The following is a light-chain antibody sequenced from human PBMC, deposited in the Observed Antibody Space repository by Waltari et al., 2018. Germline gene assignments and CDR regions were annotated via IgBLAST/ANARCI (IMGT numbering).Light chain of an antibody. CDR2: DVT. V-gene: IGLV2-11*01. CDR3: CSYAGSYTLGV. CDR1: SSDVGSYNY. J-gene: IGLJ3*02. Sequence: QSALTQPRSVSGSPGQSVTISCTGTSSDVGSYNYVSWFQQHQGKAPKLMIYDVTKRPSGVPDRFSGAKSGITASLTISGLQADDEADYYCCSYAGSYTLGVFGGGTKLTVL.